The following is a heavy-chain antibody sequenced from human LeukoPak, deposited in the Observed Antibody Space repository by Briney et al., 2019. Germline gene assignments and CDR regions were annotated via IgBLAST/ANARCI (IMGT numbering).Heavy chain of an antibody. Sequence: SETLSLTCTVSGASISGTTYYWGWIRQPPGKGVEWIGTVYSNGRPYYNPSLKSRVAIYVDTSKNQFFLNVTSVTAADTAVYYCSRARAPVVIDVGYWGQGNLVTVAS. J-gene: IGHJ4*02. CDR3: SRARAPVVIDVGY. V-gene: IGHV4-39*01. CDR1: GASISGTTYY. D-gene: IGHD3-22*01. CDR2: VYSNGRP.